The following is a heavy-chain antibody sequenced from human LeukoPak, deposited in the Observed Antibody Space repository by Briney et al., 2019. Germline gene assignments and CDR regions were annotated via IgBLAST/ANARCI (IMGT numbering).Heavy chain of an antibody. CDR2: ISYEGSNK. CDR3: AKDARCCTSSSGSYGMDV. Sequence: GGFLRLSCAASGFTFSDYAMHWVRQAPGKGLEWVALISYEGSNKYYADSVKGRFTISRDNSKNTLYLQMNSLRAEDTAVYYCAKDARCCTSSSGSYGMDVRGQGTTVTVSS. D-gene: IGHD2-2*01. CDR1: GFTFSDYA. V-gene: IGHV3-30*18. J-gene: IGHJ6*02.